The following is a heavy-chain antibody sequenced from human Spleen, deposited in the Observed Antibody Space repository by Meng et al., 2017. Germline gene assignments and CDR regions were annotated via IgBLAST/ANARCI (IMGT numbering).Heavy chain of an antibody. CDR1: GGSFSDYY. CDR2: INHSGST. V-gene: IGHV4-34*01. Sequence: QWQLRQWGEGLLKPSETLSLTCVVSGGSFSDYYWSWIRQPPGKGLEWIGEINHSGSTNYNPSLESRATISVDTSQNNLSLKLSSVTAADSAVYYCARGPTTMAHDFDYWGQGTLVTVSS. D-gene: IGHD4-11*01. CDR3: ARGPTTMAHDFDY. J-gene: IGHJ4*02.